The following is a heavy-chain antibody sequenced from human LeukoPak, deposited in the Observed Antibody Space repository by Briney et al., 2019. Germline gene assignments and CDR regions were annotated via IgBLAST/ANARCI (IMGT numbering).Heavy chain of an antibody. V-gene: IGHV3-33*01. D-gene: IGHD3-22*01. CDR1: GFTFSSYG. CDR3: ARAPPVAPYYYDSSGYYYFDY. J-gene: IGHJ4*02. CDR2: IWYDGSNK. Sequence: GGSLRLSCAASGFTFSSYGMHWVRQAPGKGLEWVAVIWYDGSNKYYADSVKGRFSISRDNSKNTLYLQMNSLRAEDTAVYYCARAPPVAPYYYDSSGYYYFDYWGQGTLVTVSS.